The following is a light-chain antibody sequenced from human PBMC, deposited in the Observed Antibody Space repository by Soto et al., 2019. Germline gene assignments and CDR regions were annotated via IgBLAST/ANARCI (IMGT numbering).Light chain of an antibody. CDR3: SSSTSSDTLL. CDR2: EVS. Sequence: QSALTQPASVSGSPGQSITISCTGTSSDVGGYNYVSWYQQHPGKAPKLMIYEVSNRPSGVSNRFSGSKSGNTAALTISGRQAEDEAAYYCSSSTSSDTLLFGGGTKLTVL. J-gene: IGLJ2*01. CDR1: SSDVGGYNY. V-gene: IGLV2-14*01.